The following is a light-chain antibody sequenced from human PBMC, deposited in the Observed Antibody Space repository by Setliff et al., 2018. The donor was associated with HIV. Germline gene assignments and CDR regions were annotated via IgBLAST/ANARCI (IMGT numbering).Light chain of an antibody. V-gene: IGLV1-44*01. J-gene: IGLJ1*01. Sequence: QSVLTQPPSASGTPGQWVTISCSGSFSSLGRNTVNWYQQLPGTARKLLIFANFQRPSGVPDRFSGSKSGTSASLVISGLQSEDESEYSCAAWDDSLNGYVFGTGTKGTVL. CDR1: FSSLGRNT. CDR2: ANF. CDR3: AAWDDSLNGYV.